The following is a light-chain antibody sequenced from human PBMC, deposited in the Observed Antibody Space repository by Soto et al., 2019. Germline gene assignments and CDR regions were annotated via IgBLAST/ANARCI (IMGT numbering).Light chain of an antibody. CDR3: QQRSNWPPST. CDR1: QSVNSY. V-gene: IGKV3-11*01. J-gene: IGKJ2*01. Sequence: EIVLTQSPATLSLSPGERATLSCRASQSVNSYLAWYQQKPGQAPRLLIYDASNRATGIPARFSASGSGTDFILTISSLEPEDFAVYYCQQRSNWPPSTFGQGTKLEIK. CDR2: DAS.